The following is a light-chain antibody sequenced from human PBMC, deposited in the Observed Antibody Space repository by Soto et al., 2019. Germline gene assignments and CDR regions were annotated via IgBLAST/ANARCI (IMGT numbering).Light chain of an antibody. CDR1: QSISSN. CDR2: DAS. CDR3: QQRSNGLT. Sequence: EIVLTQSPATLSLSPGERATLSCRASQSISSNLAWYQQKPGQAPRLLIYDASNRATGIPARFSGSGSGTDFTLTISSLAPEDFAVYYCQQRSNGLTFGGGTKVEIK. V-gene: IGKV3-11*01. J-gene: IGKJ4*01.